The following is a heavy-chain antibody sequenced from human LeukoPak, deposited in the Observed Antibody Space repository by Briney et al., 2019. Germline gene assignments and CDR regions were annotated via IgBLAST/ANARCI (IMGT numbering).Heavy chain of an antibody. D-gene: IGHD3-10*01. CDR3: ARDMYYGSGSYYLPDY. J-gene: IGHJ4*02. Sequence: GSLRLSCAASGFTFSSYSMNWVRQAPGKGLEGVSYISSSSSTIYYADSVKGRFTISRDNAKNSLYLQMNSLRAEDTAVYYCARDMYYGSGSYYLPDYWGQGTLVTVSS. V-gene: IGHV3-48*04. CDR2: ISSSSSTI. CDR1: GFTFSSYS.